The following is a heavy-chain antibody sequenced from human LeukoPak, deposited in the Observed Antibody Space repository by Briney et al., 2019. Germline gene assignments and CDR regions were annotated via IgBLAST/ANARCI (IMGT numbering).Heavy chain of an antibody. J-gene: IGHJ6*02. D-gene: IGHD6-19*01. CDR3: ARDGDIAVAGYYYYGMDV. Sequence: ASVKVSCKASGGTFSSYAISWVRQAPGQGLEWMGWISAYNGNTNYAQKLQGRVTMTTDTSTSTAYMELRSLRSDDTAVYYCARDGDIAVAGYYYYGMDVWGQGTTVTVSS. CDR1: GGTFSSYA. CDR2: ISAYNGNT. V-gene: IGHV1-18*01.